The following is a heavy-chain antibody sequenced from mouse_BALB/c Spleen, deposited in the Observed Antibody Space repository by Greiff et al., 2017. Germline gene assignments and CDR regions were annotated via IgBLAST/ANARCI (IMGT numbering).Heavy chain of an antibody. J-gene: IGHJ4*01. CDR3: ARSDRYDYAMDY. Sequence: EVKLEESGGGLVQPGGSRKLSCAASGFTFSSFGMHWVRQAPEKGLEWVAYISSGSSTIYYADTVKGRFTISRDNPKNTLFLQMTSLRSEDTAMYYCARSDRYDYAMDYWGQGTSVTVSS. CDR2: ISSGSSTI. CDR1: GFTFSSFG. D-gene: IGHD2-14*01. V-gene: IGHV5-17*02.